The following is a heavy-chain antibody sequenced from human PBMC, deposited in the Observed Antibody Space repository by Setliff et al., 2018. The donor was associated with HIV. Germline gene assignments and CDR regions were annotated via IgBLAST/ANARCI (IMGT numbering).Heavy chain of an antibody. J-gene: IGHJ4*02. Sequence: PGESLKISCAASGFTVSRFYVSWVRQAPGKGLVWVSRIKSDGSYTSYADSAKGRFTISRDNSKNTLYLQMNSLRTDDTAVYFCARDFSTYYSIDSWGQGTLVTVSS. CDR2: IKSDGSYT. CDR3: ARDFSTYYSIDS. CDR1: GFTVSRFY. D-gene: IGHD3-22*01. V-gene: IGHV3-74*01.